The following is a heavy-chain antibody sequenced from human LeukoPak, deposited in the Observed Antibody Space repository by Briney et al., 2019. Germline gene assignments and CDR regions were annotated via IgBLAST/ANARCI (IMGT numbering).Heavy chain of an antibody. V-gene: IGHV4-31*03. CDR3: ARRPRDTSGYYLGAFHD. Sequence: SETLSLTCTVSGGSIDSGGYYWSWIRQHPGKGLEWIGYIYYSGSTYYNPSLKSRVTISVDTSKNQFSLKLSSVTAADTAVYYCARRPRDTSGYYLGAFHDWGQGTTVTVSS. D-gene: IGHD3-22*01. J-gene: IGHJ3*01. CDR1: GGSIDSGGYY. CDR2: IYYSGST.